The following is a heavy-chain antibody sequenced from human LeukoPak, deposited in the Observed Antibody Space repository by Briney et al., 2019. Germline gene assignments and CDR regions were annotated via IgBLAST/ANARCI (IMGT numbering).Heavy chain of an antibody. CDR3: ASNKYPVQAFDI. V-gene: IGHV4-34*01. D-gene: IGHD1/OR15-1a*01. J-gene: IGHJ3*02. CDR1: GGSFSDYY. CDR2: INHSGDT. Sequence: SETLSLTCAVSGGSFSDYYWSWIRQPPGKGLEWIGEINHSGDTNYNSSLQSRVPLSVDTSRNQFSLRLSSVTAADTAIYYCASNKYPVQAFDIWGQGTMVTVSS.